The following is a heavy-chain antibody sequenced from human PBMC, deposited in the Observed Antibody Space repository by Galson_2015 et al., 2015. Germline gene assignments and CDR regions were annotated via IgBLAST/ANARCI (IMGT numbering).Heavy chain of an antibody. J-gene: IGHJ4*02. CDR2: INPSGGST. D-gene: IGHD3-22*01. CDR3: ARDKGYYDSSGYYWELDY. Sequence: SVKVSCKASGYTFTSYYMHWVRQAPGQGLEWMGIINPSGGSTSYAQKFQGRVTMTRDTSTSTVYVELSSLRSEDTAVYYCARDKGYYDSSGYYWELDYWGQGTLVTVSS. V-gene: IGHV1-46*01. CDR1: GYTFTSYY.